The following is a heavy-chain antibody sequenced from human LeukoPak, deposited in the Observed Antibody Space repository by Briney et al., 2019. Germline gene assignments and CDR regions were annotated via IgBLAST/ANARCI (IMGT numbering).Heavy chain of an antibody. J-gene: IGHJ5*02. D-gene: IGHD2-2*01. CDR3: ATAGGLPTAMGFDP. Sequence: PGGSLRLSCAASEFTFSSYWMHWVRQAPGKGLLWVSCINTDGSVMRYADSVRGRFTISRDNAKNTLYLQMNSLRVEDTAVYYCATAGGLPTAMGFDPWGQGTLVSVST. V-gene: IGHV3-74*01. CDR2: INTDGSVM. CDR1: EFTFSSYW.